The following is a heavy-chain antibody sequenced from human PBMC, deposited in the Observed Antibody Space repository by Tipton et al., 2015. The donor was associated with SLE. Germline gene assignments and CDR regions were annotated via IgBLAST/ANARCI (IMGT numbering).Heavy chain of an antibody. D-gene: IGHD2-2*01. Sequence: TLSLTCTVSGGSMSSYYWSWIRQPPGKGLEWIGYIYYSGSTNYNPSLKSRVTISVDTSKNQFSLKLSSVTAADTAVYYCAREVVLPAALMSYYYMDVWGKGTTVTVSS. CDR1: GGSMSSYY. CDR2: IYYSGST. V-gene: IGHV4-59*01. J-gene: IGHJ6*03. CDR3: AREVVLPAALMSYYYMDV.